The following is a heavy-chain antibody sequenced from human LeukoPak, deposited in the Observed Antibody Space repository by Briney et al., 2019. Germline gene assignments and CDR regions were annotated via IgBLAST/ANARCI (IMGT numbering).Heavy chain of an antibody. Sequence: PGGSLRLSCSASGFTFSSYAMHWVRQVPGKGLEYVSAISSNGGSTYYADSVKGRFTISRDNSKNTLYLQMSSLRAEDTAVYYCMKDAYSSDWYGDHWGQGTLVTVSS. CDR3: MKDAYSSDWYGDH. V-gene: IGHV3-64D*09. J-gene: IGHJ4*02. D-gene: IGHD6-19*01. CDR1: GFTFSSYA. CDR2: ISSNGGST.